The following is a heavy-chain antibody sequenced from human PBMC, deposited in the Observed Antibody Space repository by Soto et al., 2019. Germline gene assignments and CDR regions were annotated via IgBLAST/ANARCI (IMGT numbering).Heavy chain of an antibody. D-gene: IGHD3-3*01. J-gene: IGHJ4*02. V-gene: IGHV3-23*01. CDR3: AKFKGSGYYFDY. Sequence: GGSLRLSCAASGLTFSSYAMSWVRQAPGKGLEWVSAISGSGGSTYYADSVKGRFTISRDNSKNTLYLQMNSLRAEDTAVYYCAKFKGSGYYFDYWGQGTLVTVSS. CDR2: ISGSGGST. CDR1: GLTFSSYA.